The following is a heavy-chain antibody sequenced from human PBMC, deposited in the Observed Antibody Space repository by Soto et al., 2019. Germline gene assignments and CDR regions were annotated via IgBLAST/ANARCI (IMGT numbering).Heavy chain of an antibody. V-gene: IGHV4-59*01. Sequence: SETLSLTCTVSGGSISSYYWSWIRQPPGKGLEWIGYIYYSGSTNYNPSLKSRVTISVDTSKNQFCLKLSSVTAADTAVYYCARDRNDILTDDALDIWRQGPMVTVSS. CDR1: GGSISSYY. J-gene: IGHJ3*02. D-gene: IGHD3-9*01. CDR3: ARDRNDILTDDALDI. CDR2: IYYSGST.